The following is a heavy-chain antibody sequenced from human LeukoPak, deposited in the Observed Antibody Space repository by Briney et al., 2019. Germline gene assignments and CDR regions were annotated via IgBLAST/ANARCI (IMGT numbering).Heavy chain of an antibody. CDR3: ARHDSSGYSSSANDAAFDI. CDR2: ISSSGSTI. J-gene: IGHJ3*02. D-gene: IGHD3-22*01. CDR1: GFTFSDYY. V-gene: IGHV3-11*01. Sequence: GGSLRLSCAASGFTFSDYYMSWIRQAPGKGLEWVSYISSSGSTIYYADSVKGRFTISRDNAKNSLYLQMNSLRAEDTAVYYCARHDSSGYSSSANDAAFDIWGQGTMVTVSS.